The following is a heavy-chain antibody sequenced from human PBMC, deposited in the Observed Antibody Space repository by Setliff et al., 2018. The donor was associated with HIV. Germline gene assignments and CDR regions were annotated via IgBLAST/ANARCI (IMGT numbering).Heavy chain of an antibody. CDR2: IYTTGST. J-gene: IGHJ3*02. V-gene: IGHV4-59*11. CDR1: GSSISGHF. CDR3: ARVPPEYSSSSQAFDI. D-gene: IGHD6-6*01. Sequence: KPSETLSLTCTVSGSSISGHFWTWFRQPPGKGLEWIGYIYTTGSTNYNPSLTSRVTISVDTSKNKFSLEMRSVTAADTAVYYCARVPPEYSSSSQAFDIWGQGTKVTVSS.